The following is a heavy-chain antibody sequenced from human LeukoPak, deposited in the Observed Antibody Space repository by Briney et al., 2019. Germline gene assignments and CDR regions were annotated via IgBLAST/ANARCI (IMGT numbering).Heavy chain of an antibody. D-gene: IGHD3-3*01. CDR1: GFTFSDYY. CDR2: ISSSGSTI. Sequence: PGGSLRLSCAASGFTFSDYYMTWIRQAPGNGLEWVSYISSSGSTIYYADSVKGRFTISRDNAKDSLYLQMNSLRAEDTAVYYCAREKEGSGRYYYYYYGMDVWGQGTTVTVSS. CDR3: AREKEGSGRYYYYYYGMDV. J-gene: IGHJ6*02. V-gene: IGHV3-11*01.